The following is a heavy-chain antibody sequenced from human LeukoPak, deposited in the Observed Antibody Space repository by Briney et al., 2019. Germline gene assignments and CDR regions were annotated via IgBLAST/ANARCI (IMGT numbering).Heavy chain of an antibody. J-gene: IGHJ4*02. CDR2: IYPGDSDT. CDR1: GYSFPSYW. Sequence: KPGESLKISCKSSGYSFPSYWIGWVRQMPGKGLEWVGIIYPGDSDTRYSPSFQGQVTISADKSISTAYLQWSSLKASDTAMYYCARHVSGEGVVTTFDYWGQGTLVTVSS. CDR3: ARHVSGEGVVTTFDY. V-gene: IGHV5-51*01. D-gene: IGHD3-22*01.